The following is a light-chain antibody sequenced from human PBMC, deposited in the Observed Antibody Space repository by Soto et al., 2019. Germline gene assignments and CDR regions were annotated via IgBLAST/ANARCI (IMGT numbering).Light chain of an antibody. Sequence: QSVLTQPPSVSAAPGQKVTISCSGSSSNIGNNYVSWYQQLPGTAPKLLIYDNNKRPSGIPDRFSGSKSGTSATLGITGLQTGDEADYYCGTWDSSFYVFGTGTQATVL. V-gene: IGLV1-51*01. CDR2: DNN. J-gene: IGLJ1*01. CDR1: SSNIGNNY. CDR3: GTWDSSFYV.